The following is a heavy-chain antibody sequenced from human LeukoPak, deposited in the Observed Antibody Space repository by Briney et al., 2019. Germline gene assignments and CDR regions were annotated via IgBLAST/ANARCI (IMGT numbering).Heavy chain of an antibody. Sequence: GASVKVSCKASGGTFSSYAISWVRQAPGQGLEWMGRIIPILGIANYAQKFQGRVTITADKSTSTAYMELSSLRSEDTAVYYCARSSSSWYAANDYWGQGTLVTVSS. D-gene: IGHD6-13*01. CDR1: GGTFSSYA. CDR3: ARSSSSWYAANDY. CDR2: IIPILGIA. V-gene: IGHV1-69*04. J-gene: IGHJ4*02.